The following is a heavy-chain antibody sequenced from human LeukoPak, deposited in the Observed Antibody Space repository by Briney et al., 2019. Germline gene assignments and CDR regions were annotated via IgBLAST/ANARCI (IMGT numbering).Heavy chain of an antibody. CDR2: IIPIFGTA. CDR3: ASDHLAKATSFDY. Sequence: ASVKVSCKASGGTFSSYAISWVRQAPGQGLEWMGGIIPIFGTANYAQKFQGRVTITADKSTSTAYMELSSLRSEDTAVYYCASDHLAKATSFDYWGQGTLVTVSS. V-gene: IGHV1-69*06. CDR1: GGTFSSYA. D-gene: IGHD1-26*01. J-gene: IGHJ4*02.